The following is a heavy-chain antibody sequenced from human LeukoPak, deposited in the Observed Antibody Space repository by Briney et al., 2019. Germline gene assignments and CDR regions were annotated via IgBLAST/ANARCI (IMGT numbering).Heavy chain of an antibody. V-gene: IGHV1-18*04. J-gene: IGHJ5*02. Sequence: ASVKVSCKASGYTFTSYGISWVRQAPGQGLEWMGWISAYNGNTNYAQKLQGRGTITTYTSTSTASMELRSLRPDATAVYDCARVLYDIHPEFDPWGQGTLVTVSS. D-gene: IGHD3-9*01. CDR1: GYTFTSYG. CDR3: ARVLYDIHPEFDP. CDR2: ISAYNGNT.